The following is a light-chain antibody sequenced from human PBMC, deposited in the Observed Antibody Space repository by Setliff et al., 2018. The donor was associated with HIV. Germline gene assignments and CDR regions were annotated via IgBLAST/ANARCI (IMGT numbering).Light chain of an antibody. CDR1: SSDVGGYNY. CDR3: CSYTGSYTLGV. CDR2: DVS. V-gene: IGLV2-11*01. Sequence: QSALTRPRSVSGSPGQSVTISCTGTSSDVGGYNYVSWYQQHPGKAPKLMIYDVSKWPSGVPDRFSGSKSGNTASLTISGLQAEDEADYYCCSYTGSYTLGVFGTGTKVTVL. J-gene: IGLJ1*01.